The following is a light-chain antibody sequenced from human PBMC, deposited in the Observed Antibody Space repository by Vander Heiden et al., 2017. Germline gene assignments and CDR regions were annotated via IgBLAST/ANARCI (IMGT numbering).Light chain of an antibody. CDR1: QGISSY. Sequence: DIQLTQSPSFLSASVGDRVTITCRASQGISSYLAWYQQKPGKAPKLLIYAASTLQSGVPSRFSGSGSGTEFTLTISSLQPEDFATYYCQQLNSYRALTFGGGTKVXIK. V-gene: IGKV1-9*01. CDR3: QQLNSYRALT. J-gene: IGKJ4*01. CDR2: AAS.